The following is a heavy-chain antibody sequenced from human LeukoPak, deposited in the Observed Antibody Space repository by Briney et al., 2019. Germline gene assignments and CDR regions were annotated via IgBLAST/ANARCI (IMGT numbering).Heavy chain of an antibody. CDR3: ARGLQLESEVDY. Sequence: ASVKVSCKASGYTFTTCGISWVRQAPGQGLEWMGWISAYNGNTNYAQKLQGRVTMTTDTSTSTAYMELRSLRSDDTAVYYCARGLQLESEVDYWGQGTLVTVSS. J-gene: IGHJ4*02. CDR2: ISAYNGNT. CDR1: GYTFTTCG. V-gene: IGHV1-18*01. D-gene: IGHD1-1*01.